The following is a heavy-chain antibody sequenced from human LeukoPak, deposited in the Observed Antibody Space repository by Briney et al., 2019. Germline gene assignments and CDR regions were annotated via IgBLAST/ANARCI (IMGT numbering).Heavy chain of an antibody. D-gene: IGHD2-2*03. Sequence: SETLSLTCAVYGGSFSGYYWSWIRQPPGKGLEWIGEINHSGSTNYNPSLKSRVTISVDTSKKQFSLKLSSVTATDTAVYYCARLGSDAFDIWGHGTMVTVSS. J-gene: IGHJ3*02. V-gene: IGHV4-34*01. CDR1: GGSFSGYY. CDR3: ARLGSDAFDI. CDR2: INHSGST.